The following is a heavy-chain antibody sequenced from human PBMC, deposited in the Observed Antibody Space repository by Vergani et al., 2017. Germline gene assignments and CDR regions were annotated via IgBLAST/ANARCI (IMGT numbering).Heavy chain of an antibody. CDR1: GGSISSGGYS. J-gene: IGHJ6*02. Sequence: QLQLQESGSGLVKPSQTLSLTCAVSGGSISSGGYSWSWIRQPPGKGLEWIGYIYHSGSTYYNPSLKSRVTISVDKSKNQFSLKLSSVTAADTAVYYCAGGLWFGELLSKYYYYGMDVWGQGTTVTVSS. CDR3: AGGLWFGELLSKYYYYGMDV. D-gene: IGHD3-10*01. CDR2: IYHSGST. V-gene: IGHV4-30-2*02.